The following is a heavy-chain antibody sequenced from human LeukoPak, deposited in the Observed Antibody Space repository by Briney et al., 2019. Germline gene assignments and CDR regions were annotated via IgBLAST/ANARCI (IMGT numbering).Heavy chain of an antibody. CDR2: ISYDGSNK. J-gene: IGHJ4*02. D-gene: IGHD3-9*01. CDR3: AKDALILRYFDREVDY. V-gene: IGHV3-30*18. Sequence: GGSLRLSCAASGFTFSSYGMHWVRQAPGKGLEWVAVISYDGSNKYYADSVKGRFTISRDNSKNTLYLQMNSLRAEDTAVYYCAKDALILRYFDREVDYWGQGTLVTVSS. CDR1: GFTFSSYG.